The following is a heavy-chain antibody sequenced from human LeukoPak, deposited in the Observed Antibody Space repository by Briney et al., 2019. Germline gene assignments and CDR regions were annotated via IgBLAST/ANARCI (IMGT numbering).Heavy chain of an antibody. V-gene: IGHV1-2*02. CDR3: ARARGIAVAGVYYFDY. Sequence: ASVKVSCKASGYTFTGYYMHWVRQAPGQGLEWMGWINPNSGGTNYAQKFQGRVTMTRDTSISTAYMELSRPRSDDTAVYYCARARGIAVAGVYYFDYWGQGTLVTVSS. CDR2: INPNSGGT. CDR1: GYTFTGYY. J-gene: IGHJ4*02. D-gene: IGHD6-19*01.